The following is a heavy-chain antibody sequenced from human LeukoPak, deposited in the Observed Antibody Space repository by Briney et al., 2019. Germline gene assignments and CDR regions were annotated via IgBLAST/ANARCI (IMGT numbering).Heavy chain of an antibody. CDR1: GFTFSSYG. Sequence: GGSLRLSCAASGFTFSSYGMHWVRQAPGKGLEWVAVISYGGSNKYYADSVKGRFTISRDNSKNTLYLQMNSLRAEDTAVYYCAKGPAAAASPQNWGQGTLVTVSS. J-gene: IGHJ4*02. CDR3: AKGPAAAASPQN. D-gene: IGHD6-13*01. V-gene: IGHV3-30*18. CDR2: ISYGGSNK.